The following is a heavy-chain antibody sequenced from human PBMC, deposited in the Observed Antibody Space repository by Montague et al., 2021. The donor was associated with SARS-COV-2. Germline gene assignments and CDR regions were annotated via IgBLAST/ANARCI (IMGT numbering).Heavy chain of an antibody. V-gene: IGHV4-4*02. CDR2: TYHSGST. CDR1: GASISSNNW. J-gene: IGHJ5*02. D-gene: IGHD3-10*01. CDR3: ARLGVVPSPRTFDP. Sequence: SETLSLTCEVSGASISSNNWWIWVRQSPGKGLEWIGETYHSGSTNYNPSFRSRVTIPVDKSKNQFSLKVNSVSAADTAVYYCARLGVVPSPRTFDPWGQGTLVTVSS.